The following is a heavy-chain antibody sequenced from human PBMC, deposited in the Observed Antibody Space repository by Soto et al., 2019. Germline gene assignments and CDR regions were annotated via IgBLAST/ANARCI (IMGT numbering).Heavy chain of an antibody. Sequence: GESLRLACAVSGFTFSSYGMHWGRQAPVPGLEWVALISYDGINKYYVDSVKSRFTISRDNSKNTLYLQMNSLRAEDTAVYYCAKDQDHTVRGPKDYWGQGTQVTVSS. J-gene: IGHJ4*02. CDR3: AKDQDHTVRGPKDY. V-gene: IGHV3-30*18. D-gene: IGHD3-10*01. CDR1: GFTFSSYG. CDR2: ISYDGINK.